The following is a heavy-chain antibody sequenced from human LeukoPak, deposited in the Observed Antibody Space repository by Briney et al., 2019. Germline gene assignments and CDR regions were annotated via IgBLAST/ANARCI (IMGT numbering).Heavy chain of an antibody. D-gene: IGHD3-22*01. Sequence: ASVKVSRKASGYTFTGYYMHWVRQAPGQGLEWMGWINPNSGGTNYAQKFQGRVTMTRDTSISTAYMELSRLRSDDTAVYYCAREAEQWILRFDPWGQGTLVTVSS. J-gene: IGHJ5*02. CDR3: AREAEQWILRFDP. CDR2: INPNSGGT. CDR1: GYTFTGYY. V-gene: IGHV1-2*02.